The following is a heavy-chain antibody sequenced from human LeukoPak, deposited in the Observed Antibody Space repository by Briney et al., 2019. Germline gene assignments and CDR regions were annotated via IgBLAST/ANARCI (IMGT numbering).Heavy chain of an antibody. CDR1: GFTFSSYA. CDR3: AKGDDILTTSILFPDY. J-gene: IGHJ4*02. CDR2: ISGSGGST. V-gene: IGHV3-23*01. Sequence: GGSLRLSCAASGFTFSSYAMSWVRQAPGEGLEWVSAISGSGGSTYYADSVKGRFTISRDNSKNTLYLQMNSLRAEDTAVYYCAKGDDILTTSILFPDYWGQGTLVTVSS. D-gene: IGHD3-9*01.